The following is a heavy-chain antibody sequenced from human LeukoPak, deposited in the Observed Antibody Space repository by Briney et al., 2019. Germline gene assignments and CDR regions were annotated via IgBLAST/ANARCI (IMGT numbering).Heavy chain of an antibody. CDR3: ANADYDFWSGYNY. CDR1: GFTFSSYA. J-gene: IGHJ4*02. D-gene: IGHD3-3*01. CDR2: ISGSGGST. V-gene: IGHV3-23*01. Sequence: GGSLRLSCAASGFTFSSYAMRWVRQAPGKGLEWVSAISGSGGSTYYADSVKGRFTISRDNSKNTLYLQMNSLRAEDTAVYYCANADYDFWSGYNYWGQGTLVTVSS.